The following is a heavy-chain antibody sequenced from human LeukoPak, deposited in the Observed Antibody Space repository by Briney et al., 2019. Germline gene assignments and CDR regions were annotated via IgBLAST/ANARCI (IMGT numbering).Heavy chain of an antibody. Sequence: SETLSLTCTVSGGSISSYYWSWLRQPPGKGLEWIGYIYDSGSTNYNPYLKSRVTISVDTSKNQFSLKLSSVTAADTAVYYCARGDYIWGSYRYTNAFDIWGQGTMVTVSS. J-gene: IGHJ3*02. V-gene: IGHV4-59*01. CDR1: GGSISSYY. CDR2: IYDSGST. D-gene: IGHD3-16*02. CDR3: ARGDYIWGSYRYTNAFDI.